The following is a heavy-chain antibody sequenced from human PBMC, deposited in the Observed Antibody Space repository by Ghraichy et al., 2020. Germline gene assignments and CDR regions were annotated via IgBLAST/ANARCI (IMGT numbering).Heavy chain of an antibody. CDR2: IYSSGST. D-gene: IGHD1-7*01. V-gene: IGHV3-66*01. CDR1: GFIVSSNY. CDR3: ARGQRELLVSYFDF. Sequence: GGSLRLSCAASGFIVSSNYMTWVRQAPGKGLEWVSVIYSSGSTYYADSVRGRFTISRDNSKNALYLQMNSLRAEDTAVYFCARGQRELLVSYFDFWGQGALVTVSS. J-gene: IGHJ4*02.